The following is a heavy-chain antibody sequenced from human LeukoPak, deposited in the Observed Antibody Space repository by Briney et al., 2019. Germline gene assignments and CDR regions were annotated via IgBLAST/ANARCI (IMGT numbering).Heavy chain of an antibody. CDR2: IYYSGST. D-gene: IGHD3-22*01. J-gene: IGHJ4*02. Sequence: SETLSLTCTVSGGSISSYYWSWIRQPPGKGLEWIGYIYYSGSTNYNPSLKSRVTISVDTSKNQFSLKLSSVTAADTAVYYCARVKYYDSSGYYYGRPDYYFDYWGQGTLVTVSS. CDR1: GGSISSYY. CDR3: ARVKYYDSSGYYYGRPDYYFDY. V-gene: IGHV4-59*01.